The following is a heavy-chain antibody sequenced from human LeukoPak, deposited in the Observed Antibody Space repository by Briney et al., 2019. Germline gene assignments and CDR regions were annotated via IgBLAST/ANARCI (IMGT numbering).Heavy chain of an antibody. CDR2: IWYDGSNK. D-gene: IGHD1-26*01. V-gene: IGHV3-33*01. CDR3: ARDGSGSYPNWFDP. Sequence: PGGSLRLSCAASGFTFSSYGMHWVRQAPGKGLEWVAVIWYDGSNKYYADSVKGRFTISRDNSKNTLYLQMNSLRAEDTAVYYCARDGSGSYPNWFDPWGQGTLVTVSS. CDR1: GFTFSSYG. J-gene: IGHJ5*02.